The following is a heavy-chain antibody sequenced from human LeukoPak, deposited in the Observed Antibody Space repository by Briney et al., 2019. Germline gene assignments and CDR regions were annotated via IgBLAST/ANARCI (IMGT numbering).Heavy chain of an antibody. V-gene: IGHV3-33*06. D-gene: IGHD3-22*01. J-gene: IGHJ4*02. CDR3: AKCDKQDYYDSSGYYYEIFDY. CDR1: GFAFSSYG. Sequence: PGRSLRLSCAASGFAFSSYGMHWVRQAPGKGLEWVAVIWYDGSNKYYADSVKGRFTISRDNSKNTLYLQMNSLRAEDTAVYYCAKCDKQDYYDSSGYYYEIFDYWGQGTLVTVSS. CDR2: IWYDGSNK.